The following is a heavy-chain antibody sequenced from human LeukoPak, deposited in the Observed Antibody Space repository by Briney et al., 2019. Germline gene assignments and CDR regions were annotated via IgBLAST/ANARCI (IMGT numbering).Heavy chain of an antibody. V-gene: IGHV3-53*01. Sequence: GGSLRLSCAASGFTVSRSYMTWVRQAPGKGLEWISVIYSGGSTYYADSVKGRFTISRDNSKNIVYLQMNRLRADDTAVYYCARAAMAFFDHWGQGNLVTVSS. D-gene: IGHD5-24*01. CDR1: GFTVSRSY. CDR3: ARAAMAFFDH. J-gene: IGHJ4*02. CDR2: IYSGGST.